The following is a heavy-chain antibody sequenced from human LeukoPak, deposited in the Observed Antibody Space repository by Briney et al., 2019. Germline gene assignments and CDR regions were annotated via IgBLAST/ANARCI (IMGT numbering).Heavy chain of an antibody. CDR3: ARVAYDSSGYYIDY. CDR2: INWNGGST. D-gene: IGHD3-22*01. Sequence: GGSLRLSCAASGFTFDDYGMSWVRHAPGKGLEWVSGINWNGGSTGYADSVKGRFTISRDNAKNSLYLQMNSLRAEDTALYYCARVAYDSSGYYIDYWGQGTLVTVSS. CDR1: GFTFDDYG. V-gene: IGHV3-20*04. J-gene: IGHJ4*02.